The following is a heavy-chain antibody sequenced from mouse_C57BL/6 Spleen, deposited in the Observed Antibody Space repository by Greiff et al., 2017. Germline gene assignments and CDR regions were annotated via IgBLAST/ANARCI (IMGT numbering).Heavy chain of an antibody. Sequence: LQLKQPGAELVKPGASVKLSCKASGYTFTSYWMHWVKQRPGRGLEWIGRIDPNSGGTKYNEKFKSKATLTVDKPSSTAYMQLSGLTSEDSAVYYCARSYYGSSPHWYFDVWGTGTTVTVSS. CDR3: ARSYYGSSPHWYFDV. D-gene: IGHD1-1*01. J-gene: IGHJ1*03. V-gene: IGHV1-72*01. CDR1: GYTFTSYW. CDR2: IDPNSGGT.